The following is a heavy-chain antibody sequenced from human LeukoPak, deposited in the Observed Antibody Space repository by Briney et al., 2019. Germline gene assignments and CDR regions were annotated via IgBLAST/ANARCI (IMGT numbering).Heavy chain of an antibody. CDR2: ISTSSSYI. CDR3: ARTDDYGDSGGSGVYSAFDY. V-gene: IGHV3-21*01. CDR1: GFTFRKYI. Sequence: GGSLRLACAASGFTFRKYIMNSVRQAPGKGLEWVSSISTSSSYIYYADSVKGRFTISRNNAKNSLYLQMNSLRAEDTAIYYCARTDDYGDSGGSGVYSAFDYWGQGTLVTVSS. D-gene: IGHD4-17*01. J-gene: IGHJ4*02.